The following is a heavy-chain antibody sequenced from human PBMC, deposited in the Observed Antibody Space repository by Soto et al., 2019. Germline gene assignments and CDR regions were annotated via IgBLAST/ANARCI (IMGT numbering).Heavy chain of an antibody. Sequence: SEPLSLTCTVSGDSISSGIYYWSWIRQHPGKGLEWIGYIYYSGNTFYNPSLKSRLSISVDTSKNQFSLKLSSVTAADTAVYYGSREQLARCGMDGWGQGNTVTVA. D-gene: IGHD6-6*01. CDR1: GDSISSGIYY. CDR3: SREQLARCGMDG. J-gene: IGHJ6*02. V-gene: IGHV4-31*06. CDR2: IYYSGNT.